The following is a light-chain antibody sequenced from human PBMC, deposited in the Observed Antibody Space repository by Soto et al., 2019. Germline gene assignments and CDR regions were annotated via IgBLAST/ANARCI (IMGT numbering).Light chain of an antibody. J-gene: IGLJ2*01. V-gene: IGLV2-14*01. CDR1: SSDVGGYNY. Sequence: QSALTQPASVSGSPGQSITISCTGTSSDVGGYNYVSWYQQHPGKAPKLMIYDVNNRPSGLSNRFSGSKSGNTASLTISGLQAEDEADYYCCSYTGSSTYVVFGGGTKLTVL. CDR3: CSYTGSSTYVV. CDR2: DVN.